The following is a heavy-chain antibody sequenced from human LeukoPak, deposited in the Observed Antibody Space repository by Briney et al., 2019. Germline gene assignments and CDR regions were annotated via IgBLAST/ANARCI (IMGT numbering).Heavy chain of an antibody. J-gene: IGHJ4*02. D-gene: IGHD3-22*01. CDR3: AMIKEG. CDR2: INSDGRTT. Sequence: GGSLRLSCAASGFTFSNNSMHWVRQAPGKGLVWVSRINSDGRTTTYADSVKGRFTISRDNAKNTLYLQMNSLRAEDTAVYYCAMIKEGWGQGTLVTVFS. CDR1: GFTFSNNS. V-gene: IGHV3-74*01.